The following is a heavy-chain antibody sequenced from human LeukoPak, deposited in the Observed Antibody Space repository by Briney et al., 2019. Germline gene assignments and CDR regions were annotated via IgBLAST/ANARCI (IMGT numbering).Heavy chain of an antibody. CDR2: IIPIFGTA. J-gene: IGHJ6*03. CDR3: ARSKDIVVVPYYDYYRDF. D-gene: IGHD2-2*01. V-gene: IGHV1-69*05. Sequence: ASVKVSCKASGGTFSSYAISWVRQAPGQGLEWMGGIIPIFGTANYAQKFQGRVTITTDESTSTAYMELSSLRSEDTAVYYCARSKDIVVVPYYDYYRDFWGKGATVSVFS. CDR1: GGTFSSYA.